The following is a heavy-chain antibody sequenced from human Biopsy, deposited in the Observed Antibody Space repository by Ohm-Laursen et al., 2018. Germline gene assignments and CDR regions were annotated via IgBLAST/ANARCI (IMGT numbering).Heavy chain of an antibody. J-gene: IGHJ4*02. CDR1: GFIFKSYG. CDR3: ARDRREHYQFDH. CDR2: IWYDGSDQ. V-gene: IGHV3-33*01. D-gene: IGHD1-26*01. Sequence: SLRLSCSASGFIFKSYGMHWVRQAPGKGLGWVALIWYDGSDQYYADSVKGRFTISRDNSKNTVYLQMNSLRAEDTAVYYCARDRREHYQFDHWGQGTRVTVSS.